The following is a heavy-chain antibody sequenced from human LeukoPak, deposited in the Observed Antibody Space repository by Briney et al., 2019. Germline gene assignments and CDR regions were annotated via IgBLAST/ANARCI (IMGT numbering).Heavy chain of an antibody. CDR2: ISAYNGNT. Sequence: ASVKVSCKASGYTFTSYGISWVRQAPGQGLEWMGWISAYNGNTNYARKLQGRVTMTTDTSTSTAYMELSSLRSEDTAVYYCAKSSYDYGDYFREGAFDIWGQGTMVTVSS. J-gene: IGHJ3*02. D-gene: IGHD4-17*01. V-gene: IGHV1-18*01. CDR1: GYTFTSYG. CDR3: AKSSYDYGDYFREGAFDI.